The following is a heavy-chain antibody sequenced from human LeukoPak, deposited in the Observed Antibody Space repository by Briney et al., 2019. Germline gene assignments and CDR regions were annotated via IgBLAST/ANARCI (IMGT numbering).Heavy chain of an antibody. D-gene: IGHD3-9*01. CDR3: ARPLSYDILTGSDAFDI. CDR1: GFTVSSNY. CDR2: IYSGGST. V-gene: IGHV3-66*04. J-gene: IGHJ3*02. Sequence: PGGSLRLSCAASGFTVSSNYMSWVRQAPGKGLEWVSVIYSGGSTYYADSVKGRFTISRDNSKNTLYLQMNSLRAEDTAVYYCARPLSYDILTGSDAFDIWGQGTMVTVST.